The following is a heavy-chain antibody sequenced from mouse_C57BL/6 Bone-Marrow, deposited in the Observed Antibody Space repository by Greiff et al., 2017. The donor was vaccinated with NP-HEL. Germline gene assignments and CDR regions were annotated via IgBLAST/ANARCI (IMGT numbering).Heavy chain of an antibody. CDR1: GYTFTNYW. CDR2: IDPNRGGT. J-gene: IGHJ2*01. D-gene: IGHD1-1*01. CDR3: ARYYYGSGYFDY. V-gene: IGHV1-72*01. Sequence: QVQLQQPGAELVKPGASVKLSCKASGYTFTNYWMHWVKQRPGRGLEWIGRIDPNRGGTKYNEKFKSKATLTVDKPSSTAYMQLSSLTSEDSAVSYCARYYYGSGYFDYWGQGTTLTVSS.